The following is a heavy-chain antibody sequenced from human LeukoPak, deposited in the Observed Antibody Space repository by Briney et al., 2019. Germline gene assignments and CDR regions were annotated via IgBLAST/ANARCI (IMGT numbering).Heavy chain of an antibody. CDR3: ARRRWSYGSPHDAFDI. D-gene: IGHD1-26*01. CDR1: GGSISRGGDY. J-gene: IGHJ3*02. Sequence: NPSETLSLTCTVSGGSISRGGDYWTWIRQHPGKGLEWIGNTYYSGSTNYNPSLKSRVTISVDTSKNQFSLKLSSVTAADTAVYYCARRRWSYGSPHDAFDIWGQGTMVTVSS. V-gene: IGHV4-61*08. CDR2: TYYSGST.